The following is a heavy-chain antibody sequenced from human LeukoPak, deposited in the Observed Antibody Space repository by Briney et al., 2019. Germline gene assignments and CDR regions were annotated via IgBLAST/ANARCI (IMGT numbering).Heavy chain of an antibody. D-gene: IGHD2-2*01. CDR3: ARVLWGSSTSCLVW. V-gene: IGHV1-18*01. CDR1: GYTFTSYG. CDR2: ISAYNGNT. J-gene: IGHJ4*02. Sequence: GASVKVSCKASGYTFTSYGISWVRQAPGQGLEWMGWISAYNGNTNSAQKLQGRVTMTTDTSTNTAYMELSRLRSDDTAVYYCARVLWGSSTSCLVWWGQGTLVTVSS.